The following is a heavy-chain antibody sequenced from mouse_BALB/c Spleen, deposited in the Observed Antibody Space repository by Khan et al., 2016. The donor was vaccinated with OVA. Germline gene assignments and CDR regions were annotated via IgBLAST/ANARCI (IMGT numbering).Heavy chain of an antibody. CDR1: GFSLSNYG. D-gene: IGHD2-10*01. CDR2: IWSGGST. J-gene: IGHJ4*01. V-gene: IGHV2-9*02. CDR3: ARETAYYGNYEAMDY. Sequence: QVQLKQSGPGLVAPSQSLSITCTVSGFSLSNYGVNWVRQPPGKGLEWLGIIWSGGSTTYNSALMSKLSIRKDNAKSQVFLKMNSLQSDDTAMYSCARETAYYGNYEAMDYWGQGTSVTVSS.